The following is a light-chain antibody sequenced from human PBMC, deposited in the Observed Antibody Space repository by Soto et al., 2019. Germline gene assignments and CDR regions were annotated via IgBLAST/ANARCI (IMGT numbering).Light chain of an antibody. CDR1: NNDVGGYNY. CDR3: SSFTSSSTLV. J-gene: IGLJ2*01. CDR2: EVS. V-gene: IGLV2-14*01. Sequence: QSALTQPASVSGSPGQSITISCTGTNNDVGGYNYVSWYQQHPGKAPKLMIYEVSNRPSGLSNRFSGSKSGNTASLTISGLQAEDEADYYCSSFTSSSTLVFGGGTKVTVL.